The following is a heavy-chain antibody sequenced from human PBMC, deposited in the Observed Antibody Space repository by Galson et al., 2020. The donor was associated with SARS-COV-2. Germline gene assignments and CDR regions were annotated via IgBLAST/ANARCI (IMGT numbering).Heavy chain of an antibody. J-gene: IGHJ6*02. CDR3: TSPKSHNWNYISGLDV. V-gene: IGHV3-49*04. CDR2: IRNKPYGGTT. Sequence: GGSLRLSCTASGFTFGDYVINWVRQAPGKGLEWVGLIRNKPYGGTTEYAASVKGRFTISRDDSKSIAYLQMNSLKTEDTAVYYCTSPKSHNWNYISGLDVWGQGTTVTVSS. CDR1: GFTFGDYV. D-gene: IGHD1-7*01.